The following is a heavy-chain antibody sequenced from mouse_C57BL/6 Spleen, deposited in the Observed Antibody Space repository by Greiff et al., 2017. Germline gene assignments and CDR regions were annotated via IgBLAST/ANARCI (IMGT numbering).Heavy chain of an antibody. CDR1: GYTFTSYW. CDR3: ARPPDYDAAMDY. Sequence: QVQLQQPGAELVKPGASVKLSCKASGYTFTSYWMHWVKQRPGQGLEWIGMIHPNSGSTNYNEKFKSKDTLTVDKSSSTAYMQLSSLTSEDSAVXYCARPPDYDAAMDYWGQGTSVTVSS. D-gene: IGHD2-4*01. V-gene: IGHV1-64*01. CDR2: IHPNSGST. J-gene: IGHJ4*01.